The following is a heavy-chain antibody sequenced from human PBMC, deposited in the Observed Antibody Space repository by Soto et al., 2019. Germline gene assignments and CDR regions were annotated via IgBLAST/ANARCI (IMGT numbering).Heavy chain of an antibody. Sequence: QVQLVQSGAEVKKSGASVKVSCKASGYTFTSYAMHWVRQAPGQRLEWMGWINAGNGNTKYSQKFQGRVTITRDTSASTAYMELSSLGSEDTAVYYCARDRVYSYKTRWFDPWGQGTLVTVSS. CDR3: ARDRVYSYKTRWFDP. V-gene: IGHV1-3*01. CDR2: INAGNGNT. D-gene: IGHD5-18*01. J-gene: IGHJ5*02. CDR1: GYTFTSYA.